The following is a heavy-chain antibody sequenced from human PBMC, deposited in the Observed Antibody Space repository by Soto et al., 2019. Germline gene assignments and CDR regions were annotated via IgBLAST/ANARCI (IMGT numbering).Heavy chain of an antibody. CDR3: ARDVAYLTAPTALSAGMDV. Sequence: ASVKVSCKASGYTFTGYYLHWVRQAPGQGLEWMGWINPGSGDANYAQNFQDRVTMIRDTSISTAYLELSRLRSDDTAVYYCARDVAYLTAPTALSAGMDVWGQGTTVTVSS. CDR2: INPGSGDA. J-gene: IGHJ6*02. CDR1: GYTFTGYY. V-gene: IGHV1-2*02. D-gene: IGHD2-2*01.